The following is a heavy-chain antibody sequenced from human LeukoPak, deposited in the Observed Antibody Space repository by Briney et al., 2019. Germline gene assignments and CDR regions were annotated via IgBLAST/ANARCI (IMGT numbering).Heavy chain of an antibody. CDR3: ARGYTASAYYDFWSGYYSQPTFDY. J-gene: IGHJ4*02. CDR2: INPNSGGT. V-gene: IGHV1-2*06. Sequence: GASVKVSCKASGGTFSKYSISWVRQRPGQGLEWMGRINPNSGGTNYAQKFQGRVTMTRDTSISTAYMELSRLRSDDTAVYYCARGYTASAYYDFWSGYYSQPTFDYWGQGTLVTVSS. D-gene: IGHD3-3*01. CDR1: GGTFSKYS.